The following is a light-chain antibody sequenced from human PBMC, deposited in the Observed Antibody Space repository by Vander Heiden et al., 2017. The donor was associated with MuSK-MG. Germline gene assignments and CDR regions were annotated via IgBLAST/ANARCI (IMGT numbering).Light chain of an antibody. Sequence: SVLTQPPSVSGAPGPTVTIPFTGSGSHVGTYYDVRWYQQVPGTAPRLLSYGNTNRPSGVPDRCAASKSGASASLAITGLQAEDEADYYCQYYDSSLRAVFGTGTKVTVL. CDR1: GSHVGTYYD. V-gene: IGLV1-40*01. J-gene: IGLJ1*01. CDR2: GNT. CDR3: QYYDSSLRAV.